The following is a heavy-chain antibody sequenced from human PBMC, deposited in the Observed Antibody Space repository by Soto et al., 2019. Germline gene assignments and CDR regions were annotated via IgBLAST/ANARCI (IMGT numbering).Heavy chain of an antibody. J-gene: IGHJ4*02. D-gene: IGHD6-19*01. CDR2: ISYDEINQ. CDR1: GFTFTTFG. V-gene: IGHV3-30*03. Sequence: PGGSLRLSCAASGFTFTTFGMHWVRQAPGKGLEWVAFISYDEINQYYADSVKGRFTISRDNSKNTLYLQMNSLRVEDTAVYYCARDGADTYLPDYWGQGTLVTVSS. CDR3: ARDGADTYLPDY.